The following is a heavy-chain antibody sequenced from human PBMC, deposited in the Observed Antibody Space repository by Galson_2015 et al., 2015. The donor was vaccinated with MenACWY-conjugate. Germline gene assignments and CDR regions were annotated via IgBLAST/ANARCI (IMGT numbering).Heavy chain of an antibody. CDR3: VRGSIGWRGMDI. CDR2: ICAGGISI. Sequence: SLRLSCAASGFVFSDYCMHWVRQAPGKGLECVSRICAGGISIMYGDSVRGRFTISRDDAENTLYLQMDGLRADDTAVYFCVRGSIGWRGMDISGQGTPFTVS. J-gene: IGHJ6*02. V-gene: IGHV3-74*03. CDR1: GFVFSDYC. D-gene: IGHD2-15*01.